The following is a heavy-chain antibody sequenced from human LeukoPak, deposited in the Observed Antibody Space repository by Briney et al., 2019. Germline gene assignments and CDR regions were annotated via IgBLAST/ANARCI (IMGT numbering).Heavy chain of an antibody. CDR1: GFTSSSYW. D-gene: IGHD6-13*01. CDR2: ISYDGGDP. Sequence: GGSLRLSCAASGFTSSSYWMHWVRQAPGKGLVWVSRISYDGGDPSYADSVKGRSTISRDNARNTLYLQMNSLTAEDTAVYYCARGYSSRLYNWLDPWGQGTLVTVSS. CDR3: ARGYSSRLYNWLDP. V-gene: IGHV3-74*01. J-gene: IGHJ5*02.